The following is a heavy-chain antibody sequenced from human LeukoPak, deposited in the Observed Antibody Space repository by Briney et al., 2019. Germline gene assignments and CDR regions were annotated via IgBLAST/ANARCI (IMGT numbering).Heavy chain of an antibody. CDR2: INHSGST. V-gene: IGHV4-39*07. J-gene: IGHJ4*02. CDR3: ARVAPPDIVVVPAVCGDCYQGGFDY. CDR1: GGSISSSSYY. Sequence: SETLSLTCTVSGGSISSSSYYWSWIRQPPGKGLEWIGEINHSGSTNYNPSLKSRVTISVDTSKNQFSLKLSSVSAADTAVYYCARVAPPDIVVVPAVCGDCYQGGFDYWGQGTLVTVSS. D-gene: IGHD2-2*01.